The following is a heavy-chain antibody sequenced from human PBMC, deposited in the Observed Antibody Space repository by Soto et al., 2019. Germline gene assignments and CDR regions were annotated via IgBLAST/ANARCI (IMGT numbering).Heavy chain of an antibody. CDR2: IYSGGST. Sequence: GGSLRLSCAASGFTVSNNYMSWVRQAPGKGLEWVSVIYSGGSTYYADSVKGRFTISRDDSKNTLYFQMNSLRAEDTAVYYCAKGSTGTSPDSGQGTRVTVSS. J-gene: IGHJ4*02. V-gene: IGHV3-66*01. D-gene: IGHD2-2*01. CDR3: AKGSTGTSPD. CDR1: GFTVSNNY.